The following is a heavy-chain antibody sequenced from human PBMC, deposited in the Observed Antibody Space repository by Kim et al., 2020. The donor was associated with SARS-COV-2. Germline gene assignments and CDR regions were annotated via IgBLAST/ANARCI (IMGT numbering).Heavy chain of an antibody. CDR2: IYYSGST. J-gene: IGHJ5*02. Sequence: SETLSLTCTVSGGSISSSSYYWGWIRQPPGKGLEWIGSIYYSGSTYYNPSLKSRVTISVDTSKNQFSLKLSSVTAADTAVYYCARKGVVVVAAFDPWGQGTLVTVSS. D-gene: IGHD2-15*01. CDR3: ARKGVVVVAAFDP. V-gene: IGHV4-39*01. CDR1: GGSISSSSYY.